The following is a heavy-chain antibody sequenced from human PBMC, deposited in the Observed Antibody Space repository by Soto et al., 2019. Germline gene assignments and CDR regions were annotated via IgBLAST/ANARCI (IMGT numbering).Heavy chain of an antibody. V-gene: IGHV4-34*01. CDR1: GGSFSGYY. CDR2: INHSGST. D-gene: IGHD3-9*01. J-gene: IGHJ6*02. Sequence: QVQLQQWGAGLLKPSETLSLTCAVYGGSFSGYYWSWIRQPPGKGLEWIGEINHSGSTNYNPSLKSRVTISVDTSKNQFSLKLSSVTAADTAVYYCAREPRAYYDILTGYRPYYHYGMDVWGQGTTVTVSS. CDR3: AREPRAYYDILTGYRPYYHYGMDV.